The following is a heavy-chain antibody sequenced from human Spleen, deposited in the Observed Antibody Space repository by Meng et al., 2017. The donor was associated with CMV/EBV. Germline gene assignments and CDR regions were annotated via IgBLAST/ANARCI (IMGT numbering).Heavy chain of an antibody. CDR2: ITRSSSTI. Sequence: GESLKISCAASGFTFSSYSMNWVRQAPGKGLEWVSYITRSSSTIYYADSVKGQFTISTDDAKNTLYLQMNSLRAEDTAVYYCAREKECSSTSCQFDLYYYYGMDVWGQGTTVTVSS. CDR1: GFTFSSYS. V-gene: IGHV3-48*04. D-gene: IGHD2-2*01. CDR3: AREKECSSTSCQFDLYYYYGMDV. J-gene: IGHJ6*02.